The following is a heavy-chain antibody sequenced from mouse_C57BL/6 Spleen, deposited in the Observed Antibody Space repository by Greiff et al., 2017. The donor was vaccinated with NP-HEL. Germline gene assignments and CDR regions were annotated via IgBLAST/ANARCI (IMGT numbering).Heavy chain of an antibody. CDR3: ARSLITTVVAPYFDY. CDR2: INPGSGGT. V-gene: IGHV1-54*01. D-gene: IGHD1-1*01. Sequence: VQLQQSGAELVRPGTSVKVSCKASGYAFTNYLIEWVKQRPGQGLEWIGVINPGSGGTNYNEKFKGKATLTADKSSSTAYMQLSSLTSEDSAVYVCARSLITTVVAPYFDYWGQGTTLTVSS. CDR1: GYAFTNYL. J-gene: IGHJ2*01.